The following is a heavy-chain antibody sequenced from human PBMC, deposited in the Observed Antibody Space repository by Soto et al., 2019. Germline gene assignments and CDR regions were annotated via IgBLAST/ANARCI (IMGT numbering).Heavy chain of an antibody. J-gene: IGHJ5*02. Sequence: PGGSLRLSCTASGFNFSHYATHWVRQAPGKGLDWVAAISYDGRLQFYSDSVKDRFIISRDNSKNTLYLEMNSLRPDDTAVYYCARDNSSSWYGQTNWFDPWGQGTLVTVSS. V-gene: IGHV3-30*04. CDR3: ARDNSSSWYGQTNWFDP. CDR2: ISYDGRLQ. CDR1: GFNFSHYA. D-gene: IGHD6-13*01.